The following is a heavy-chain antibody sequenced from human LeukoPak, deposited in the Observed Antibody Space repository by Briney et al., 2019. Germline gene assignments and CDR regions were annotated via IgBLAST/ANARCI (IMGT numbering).Heavy chain of an antibody. V-gene: IGHV4-30-2*01. CDR1: GGSISSGGYS. CDR2: IYHSGST. Sequence: SETLSLTCAVSGGSISSGGYSWSWIRQPPGKGLEWIGYIYHSGSTYYNPSLKSRVTISVDRSKNQFSLKLSSVTAADTAVYYCARVSDILTGYYTRKWYYFDYWGQGTLVTVSS. J-gene: IGHJ4*02. CDR3: ARVSDILTGYYTRKWYYFDY. D-gene: IGHD3-9*01.